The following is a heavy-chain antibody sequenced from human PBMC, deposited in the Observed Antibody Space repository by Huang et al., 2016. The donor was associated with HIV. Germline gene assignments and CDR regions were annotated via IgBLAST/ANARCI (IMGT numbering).Heavy chain of an antibody. D-gene: IGHD3-10*01. V-gene: IGHV4-59*11. J-gene: IGHJ4*02. CDR3: ARLRGSPLDY. CDR1: GASIREHY. CDR2: ITHSGAT. Sequence: QVQLQESGAGLVKPSETLSLTCTVSGASIREHYWSWVRQPPGKGLEWIGIITHSGATNFRPSLRSRFAISKDTSKNQFSLRLTSVTVADTAVYYCARLRGSPLDYWGQGVLVTVSS.